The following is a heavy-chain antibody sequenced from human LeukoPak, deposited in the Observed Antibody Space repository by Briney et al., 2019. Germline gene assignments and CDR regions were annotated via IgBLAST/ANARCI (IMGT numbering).Heavy chain of an antibody. J-gene: IGHJ4*02. D-gene: IGHD5-12*01. V-gene: IGHV3-21*01. CDR3: ARFGRTEYSGYTYFDY. CDR1: GFTFSSYS. Sequence: GGSLRLSCAASGFTFSSYSMNWVRQAPGKGLEWVSSISSSSSYIYYADSVKGRFTISRDNAKNSLYLQMSSLRAEDTAVYYCARFGRTEYSGYTYFDYWGQGTLVTVSS. CDR2: ISSSSSYI.